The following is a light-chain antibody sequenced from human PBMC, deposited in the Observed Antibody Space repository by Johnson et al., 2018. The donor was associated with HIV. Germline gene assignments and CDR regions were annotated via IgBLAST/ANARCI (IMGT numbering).Light chain of an antibody. J-gene: IGLJ1*01. Sequence: QSVLTQSPSVSAAPGQKVTISCSGSSSNIGNNYISWYQQFPGTAPKLLIYENNKRPSGIPDRFSGSKSGTSATLDITGLQTGDEADYYCGTWDNSLSAYVFGTGTKVTVL. V-gene: IGLV1-51*02. CDR3: GTWDNSLSAYV. CDR1: SSNIGNNY. CDR2: ENN.